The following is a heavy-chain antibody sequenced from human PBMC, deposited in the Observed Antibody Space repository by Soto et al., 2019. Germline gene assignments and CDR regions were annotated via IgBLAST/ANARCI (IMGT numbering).Heavy chain of an antibody. J-gene: IGHJ6*02. V-gene: IGHV4-59*01. Sequence: QVQLQESGPGLVKPSETLSLTCTVSGGSISSYYWSWIRQPPGKGLEWIGYIYYSGSTNYNPSLTRRVTISVDTSKNQFSLKLSSVTAADTAVYSCARDIRGYSYGTHYYYYYGMDVSGQGTTVTVSS. CDR2: IYYSGST. D-gene: IGHD5-18*01. CDR3: ARDIRGYSYGTHYYYYYGMDV. CDR1: GGSISSYY.